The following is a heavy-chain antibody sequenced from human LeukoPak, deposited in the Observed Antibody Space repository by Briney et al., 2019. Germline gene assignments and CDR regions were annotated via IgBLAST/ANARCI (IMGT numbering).Heavy chain of an antibody. J-gene: IGHJ4*02. V-gene: IGHV3-66*01. D-gene: IGHD2-15*01. CDR3: GTSRYSSGSVDDS. Sequence: GGSLRLSCAASGFTFSSYAMSWVRQAPGKGLEWVSVIFGAETTFYADSVKGRFSTSRDGSKNTLYLQMNGLRVEDTAVYYCGTSRYSSGSVDDSWGQGTLVTVSS. CDR2: IFGAETT. CDR1: GFTFSSYA.